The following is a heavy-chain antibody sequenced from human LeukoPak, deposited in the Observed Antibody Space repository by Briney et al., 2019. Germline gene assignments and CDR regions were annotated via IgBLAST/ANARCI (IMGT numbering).Heavy chain of an antibody. Sequence: PSETLSLTCTVSGGSISSYYWSWIRQPPGKGLEWIGYIYYSGSTNYNPSLKSRVTISVDTSKNQFSLKLSSVTAADTAVYYCAGYQEVLLWDDKNPDAFDIWGQGTMVTVSS. CDR1: GGSISSYY. D-gene: IGHD3-10*01. J-gene: IGHJ3*02. V-gene: IGHV4-59*08. CDR3: AGYQEVLLWDDKNPDAFDI. CDR2: IYYSGST.